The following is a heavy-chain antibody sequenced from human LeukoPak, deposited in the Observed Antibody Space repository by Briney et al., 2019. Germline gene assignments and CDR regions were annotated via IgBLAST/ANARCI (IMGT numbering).Heavy chain of an antibody. Sequence: AGGSLRLSCAASGFTFSSYSMNWVRQAPGKGLEWVSSISSSSYIYYADSVKGRFTISRDNAKNSLYLQMNNLRAEDTAVYYCARDWYIAVAGPNFDYWGQGTLVTVSS. V-gene: IGHV3-21*01. J-gene: IGHJ4*02. CDR3: ARDWYIAVAGPNFDY. CDR1: GFTFSSYS. D-gene: IGHD6-19*01. CDR2: ISSSSYI.